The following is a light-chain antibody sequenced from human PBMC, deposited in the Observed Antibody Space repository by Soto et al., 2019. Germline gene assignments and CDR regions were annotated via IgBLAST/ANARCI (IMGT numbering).Light chain of an antibody. V-gene: IGKV3-20*01. Sequence: MVMTQSPATLSVSPMERATLSFRASQSVSSDLARYQQKLGQAPRLLIYDASRRATGIPGRFSGSGSGTDFTLTISRLETEDFVVYYCQQYGRSPTFGQGTKVDIK. J-gene: IGKJ1*01. CDR3: QQYGRSPT. CDR2: DAS. CDR1: QSVSSD.